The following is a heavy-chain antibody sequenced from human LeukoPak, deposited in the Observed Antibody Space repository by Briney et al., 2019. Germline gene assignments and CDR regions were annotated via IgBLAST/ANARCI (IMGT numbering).Heavy chain of an antibody. V-gene: IGHV3-23*01. CDR2: ISGDGRST. CDR3: AKGMGAYCGSGCYSRVFDY. D-gene: IGHD2-21*02. CDR1: GFTFNTYA. J-gene: IGHJ4*02. Sequence: PGGSLRLSCVISGFTFNTYAMSWVRQAPGKGLEWVSFISGDGRSTVYADSVKGRFTISRDRSKSTMFLQMNSLRDDDTAVYYCAKGMGAYCGSGCYSRVFDYWGQGTLVTVSS.